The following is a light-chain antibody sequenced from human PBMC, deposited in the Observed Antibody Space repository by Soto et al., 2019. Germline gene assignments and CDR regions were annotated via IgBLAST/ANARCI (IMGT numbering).Light chain of an antibody. CDR1: QTGSNSY. V-gene: IGKV3D-15*01. J-gene: IGKJ4*01. CDR3: HQYNNWPLT. Sequence: EIVMTQSPGTLSLSPGERATLSCRASQTGSNSYLAWYQQKSGQAPRLLIYGVSTRATGTPDRFSGSGSGTEFTLTIDSLQSEDFAVYYCHQYNNWPLTFGGGTKVDIK. CDR2: GVS.